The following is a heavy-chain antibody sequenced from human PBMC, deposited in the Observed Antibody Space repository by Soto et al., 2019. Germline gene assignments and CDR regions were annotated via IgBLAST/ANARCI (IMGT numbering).Heavy chain of an antibody. CDR1: GFTLSAYW. D-gene: IGHD6-13*01. Sequence: EVQLEESGGDLVQPGGSLRLSCAASGFTLSAYWMTWVRQAPGKGLEWVANINRDGSKKSYLDSVRGRFTISRDNVGNSLCLQTVSLRADDTALYYCARDVSPGSSSLYLDAFDIWGHGTMVTVSS. CDR3: ARDVSPGSSSLYLDAFDI. CDR2: INRDGSKK. J-gene: IGHJ3*02. V-gene: IGHV3-7*05.